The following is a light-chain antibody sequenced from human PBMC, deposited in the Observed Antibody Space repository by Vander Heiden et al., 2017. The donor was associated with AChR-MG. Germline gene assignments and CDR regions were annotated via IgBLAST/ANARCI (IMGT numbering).Light chain of an antibody. J-gene: IGKJ2*01. CDR2: WAS. V-gene: IGKV4-1*01. Sequence: IVMTQSPDSLAVSLGERATINCRSSQSILYTSNDKDYLAWYQQKPGQPPKLLIYWASTRESGVPDRFSGSGSGTDFTLTISSLQAEDVAVYYCQQYYSIPRTFGQGTKLELK. CDR1: QSILYTSNDKDY. CDR3: QQYYSIPRT.